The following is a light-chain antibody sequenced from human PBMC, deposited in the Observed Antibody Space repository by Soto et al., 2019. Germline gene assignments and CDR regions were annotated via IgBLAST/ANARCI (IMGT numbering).Light chain of an antibody. CDR2: YDS. J-gene: IGLJ2*01. Sequence: SYELTQPPSVSVAPGETARISCGGINVGSRSVHWYQQKPGQAPFLVIYYDSDRPSGIPERFSGSNSGNTATLIISRVEAGDEADYYCQVWEATGDQVVFGGRTKVTVL. V-gene: IGLV3-21*01. CDR1: NVGSRS. CDR3: QVWEATGDQVV.